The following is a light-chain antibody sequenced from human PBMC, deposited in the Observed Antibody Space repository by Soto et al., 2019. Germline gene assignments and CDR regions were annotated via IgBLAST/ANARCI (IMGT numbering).Light chain of an antibody. CDR1: QSISSSY. CDR2: GAS. J-gene: IGKJ2*01. V-gene: IGKV3-20*01. CDR3: QQYASSPYT. Sequence: EIVLAQSPGTLTLSPGARATPSCRAGQSISSSYLAWYQQKPGQAPRLLIYGASRRATGIPDSFSGRESGTDFTLTITTLEPEDSAVYFCQQYASSPYTFGQGTKVDIK.